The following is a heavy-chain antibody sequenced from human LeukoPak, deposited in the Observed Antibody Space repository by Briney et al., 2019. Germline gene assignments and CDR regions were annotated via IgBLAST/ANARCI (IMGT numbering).Heavy chain of an antibody. Sequence: PSETLSLTCTVSGGSISSYYWSWIRQPPGKGLEWIGYIYYSGSTNYSPSLKSRVTISVDTSKNQFSLKLSSVTAADTAVYYCARAGQWLVYFDYWGQGTLVTVSS. CDR1: GGSISSYY. CDR2: IYYSGST. CDR3: ARAGQWLVYFDY. D-gene: IGHD6-19*01. J-gene: IGHJ4*02. V-gene: IGHV4-59*01.